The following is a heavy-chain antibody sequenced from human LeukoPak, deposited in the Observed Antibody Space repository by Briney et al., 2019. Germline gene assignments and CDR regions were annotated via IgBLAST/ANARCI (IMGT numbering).Heavy chain of an antibody. CDR3: ARDQYSSGWDDAFDI. Sequence: GGSLRLSCAASGFTFSSYEMNWVRQAPGKGLEWVSYISSSSSTIYYADSVKGRFTISRDNAKNSLYLQMNSLRAEDTAVYYCARDQYSSGWDDAFDIWGQGTMVTVSS. V-gene: IGHV3-48*01. J-gene: IGHJ3*02. D-gene: IGHD6-19*01. CDR1: GFTFSSYE. CDR2: ISSSSSTI.